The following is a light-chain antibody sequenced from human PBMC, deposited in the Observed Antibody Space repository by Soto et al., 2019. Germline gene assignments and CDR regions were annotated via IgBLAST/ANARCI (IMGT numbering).Light chain of an antibody. Sequence: QSALTQPPSASGSPGQSVTISCTGTSSDVGGYQYVSWYQQYPGKAPKLMIYVVNKRPSGVPDRFSGSRSGNTASLTVSGLQAEDEADYYCSSYAGSNNYVFGTGTKVTVL. CDR3: SSYAGSNNYV. V-gene: IGLV2-8*01. CDR1: SSDVGGYQY. J-gene: IGLJ1*01. CDR2: VVN.